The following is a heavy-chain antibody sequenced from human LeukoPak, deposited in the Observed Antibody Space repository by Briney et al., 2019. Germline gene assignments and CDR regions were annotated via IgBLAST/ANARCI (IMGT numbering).Heavy chain of an antibody. CDR2: ISAYNGNT. CDR1: GYTFTSYG. J-gene: IGHJ3*02. V-gene: IGHV1-18*01. Sequence: GASVKVSGKASGYTFTSYGISWVRQAPGQGLEGMGWISAYNGNTNYAQKLQGRVTMTTDTSTSTAYMELRSLRSDDTAVYYCARGEVVAIRKRMGAFDIWGQGTMVTVSS. CDR3: ARGEVVAIRKRMGAFDI. D-gene: IGHD3-22*01.